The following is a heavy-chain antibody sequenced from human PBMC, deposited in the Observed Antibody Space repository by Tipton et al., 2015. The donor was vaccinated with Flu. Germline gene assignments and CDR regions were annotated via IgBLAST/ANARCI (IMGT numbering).Heavy chain of an antibody. J-gene: IGHJ4*02. CDR3: ARGFDFWSGYYHDY. D-gene: IGHD3-3*01. CDR1: GGSFSGYY. Sequence: LSLTCAVYGGSFSGYYWSWVRQAPGKGLEWVSVIYSGGSTYYADSVKGRFTISRDNSKNTLYLQMNSLRAEDTAVYYCARGFDFWSGYYHDYWGQGTLVTVSS. V-gene: IGHV3-53*01. CDR2: IYSGGST.